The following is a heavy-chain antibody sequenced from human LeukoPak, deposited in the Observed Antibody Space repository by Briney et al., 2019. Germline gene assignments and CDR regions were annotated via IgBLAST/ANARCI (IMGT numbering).Heavy chain of an antibody. D-gene: IGHD6-6*01. CDR2: IYHSGST. Sequence: SETLSLTCTVSGGSISSGGYYWSWIRQPPGKGLEWIGYIYHSGSTYYNPSLKSRVTISVDRSKNQFSLKLSSVTAADTAVYYCARNPLKEYSSSSGDYWGQGTLVTVSS. CDR1: GGSISSGGYY. J-gene: IGHJ4*02. CDR3: ARNPLKEYSSSSGDY. V-gene: IGHV4-30-2*01.